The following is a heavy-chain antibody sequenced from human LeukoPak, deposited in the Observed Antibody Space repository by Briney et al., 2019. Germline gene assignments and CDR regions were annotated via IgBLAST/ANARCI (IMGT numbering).Heavy chain of an antibody. CDR3: AKAPRILTGQGWYYYYYMDV. D-gene: IGHD3-9*01. CDR1: GFTFSSYA. CDR2: ISGSGGST. J-gene: IGHJ6*03. Sequence: GGSLRLSCAASGFTFSSYAMSWVRQAPGKGLEWVSAISGSGGSTYYADSVKGRFTISRDNSKNTLYLQMNSLRAEDTAVYYCAKAPRILTGQGWYYYYYMDVWGKGTTVTVSS. V-gene: IGHV3-23*01.